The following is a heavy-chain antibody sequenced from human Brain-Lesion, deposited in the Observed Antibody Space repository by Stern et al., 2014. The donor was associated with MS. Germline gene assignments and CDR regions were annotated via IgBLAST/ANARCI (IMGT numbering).Heavy chain of an antibody. V-gene: IGHV3-23*04. CDR3: AKWPHHIAVAGTRYFQH. D-gene: IGHD6-19*01. CDR1: GFSFTPYA. CDR2: IRGRGGPT. J-gene: IGHJ1*01. Sequence: EVQLVESGGGLVQPGGSLRLSCAASGFSFTPYAMSWVRQTPGKGLQWFSVIRGRGGPTYYADSVKGRFTISRDNSKNTLYLQMDSLRADDTAVYYCAKWPHHIAVAGTRYFQHWGQGTLVTVSS.